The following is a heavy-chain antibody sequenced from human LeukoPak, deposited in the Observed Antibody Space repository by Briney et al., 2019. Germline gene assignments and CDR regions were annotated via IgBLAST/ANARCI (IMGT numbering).Heavy chain of an antibody. Sequence: SVKFSCKASGGTFSSYAISWVRQAPGQGLEWMGGIIPIFGTANYAQKFQGRVTITAHESTSTAYMELSSLRSEDTAVYYCAREVVPAAPTNWFDPWGQGTLVTVSS. J-gene: IGHJ5*02. CDR1: GGTFSSYA. D-gene: IGHD2-2*01. V-gene: IGHV1-69*13. CDR2: IIPIFGTA. CDR3: AREVVPAAPTNWFDP.